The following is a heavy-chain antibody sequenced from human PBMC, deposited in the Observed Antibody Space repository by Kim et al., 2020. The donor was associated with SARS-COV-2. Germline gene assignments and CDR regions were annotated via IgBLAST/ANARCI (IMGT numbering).Heavy chain of an antibody. D-gene: IGHD1-26*01. J-gene: IGHJ6*02. CDR2: IKSKTDGGTT. CDR3: TTVPSVSYYSYYYYGMDV. V-gene: IGHV3-15*01. Sequence: GGSLRLSCAASGFTFSNAWMSWVRQAPGKGLEWVGRIKSKTDGGTTDYAAPVKGRFTISRDDSKNTLYLQMNSLKTEDTAVYYCTTVPSVSYYSYYYYGMDVWGQGTTVTVSS. CDR1: GFTFSNAW.